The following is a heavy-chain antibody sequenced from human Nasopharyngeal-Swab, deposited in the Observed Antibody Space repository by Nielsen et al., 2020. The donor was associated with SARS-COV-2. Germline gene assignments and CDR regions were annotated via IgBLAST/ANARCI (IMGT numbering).Heavy chain of an antibody. CDR1: GGSISSSSYY. CDR3: ARERGRGGIWNYYYYMDV. V-gene: IGHV4-39*07. J-gene: IGHJ6*03. Sequence: SETLSLTCTVSGGSISSSSYYWGWIRQRQGKGLEWIGSIYYSAKTYYNPSLKGRVTISVDTSKNQFSLKLSSVTAADPAVYYCARERGRGGIWNYYYYMDVWGKGTTVTVPS. D-gene: IGHD3-10*01. CDR2: IYYSAKT.